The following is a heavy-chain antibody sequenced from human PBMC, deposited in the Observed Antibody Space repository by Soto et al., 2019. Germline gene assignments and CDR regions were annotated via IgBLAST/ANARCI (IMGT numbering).Heavy chain of an antibody. Sequence: EVQLVESGGGLVQPGRSLRLSCAASGFTFDDYAMHWVRQAPGKGLEWVSGISWNSGSIGYADSVKGRFTISRDNAKNSLYLQMNSLRAEDTALYYCAKDIRAVAGTYYYYYGMDVW. CDR1: GFTFDDYA. J-gene: IGHJ6*01. D-gene: IGHD6-19*01. CDR3: AKDIRAVAGTYYYYYGMDV. CDR2: ISWNSGSI. V-gene: IGHV3-9*01.